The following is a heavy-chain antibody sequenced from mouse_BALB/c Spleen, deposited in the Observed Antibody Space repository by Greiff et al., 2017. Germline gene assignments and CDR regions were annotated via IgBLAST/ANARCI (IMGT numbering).Heavy chain of an antibody. V-gene: IGHV3-2*02. D-gene: IGHD4-1*01. J-gene: IGHJ3*01. CDR2: ISYSGST. Sequence: VQLQQSGPSLVKPSQTLSLTCSVTGDSITSDYAWNWIRQFPGNKLEWMGYISYSGSTSYNPSLKSRISITRDTSKNQFFLRLNSVTTEDTATYYCARELGRFAYWGQGTLVTVSA. CDR1: GDSITSDYA. CDR3: ARELGRFAY.